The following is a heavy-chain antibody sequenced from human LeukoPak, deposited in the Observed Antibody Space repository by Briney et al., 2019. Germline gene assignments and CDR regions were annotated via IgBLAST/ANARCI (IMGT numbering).Heavy chain of an antibody. CDR2: LWSDGKTA. D-gene: IGHD4-11*01. J-gene: IGHJ4*02. Sequence: PGGSLRLSCAASGFTFNIFGMHWVRQVPGNGLEWVAVLWSDGKTAHYADSVKGRFTISRDSSENTLYLQMNSLRSEDTAVYYCVRGYSNPPLEYWGQGTLVTVSS. V-gene: IGHV3-33*01. CDR3: VRGYSNPPLEY. CDR1: GFTFNIFG.